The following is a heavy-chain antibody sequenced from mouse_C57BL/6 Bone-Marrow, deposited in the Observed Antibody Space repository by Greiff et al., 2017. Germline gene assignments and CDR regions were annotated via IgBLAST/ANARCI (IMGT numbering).Heavy chain of an antibody. CDR2: IDPSDSYT. CDR1: GYTFTSYW. Sequence: VQLQQPGAELVRPGTSVKLSCKASGYTFTSYWMHWVKQRPGQGLEWIGVIDPSDSYTNYNQKFKGKATLTVDTTSSTAYMQLSSMTAEDSAVYYWARNYYDSSWNWYFDVWGTGTTVTVSS. V-gene: IGHV1-59*01. D-gene: IGHD1-1*01. J-gene: IGHJ1*03. CDR3: ARNYYDSSWNWYFDV.